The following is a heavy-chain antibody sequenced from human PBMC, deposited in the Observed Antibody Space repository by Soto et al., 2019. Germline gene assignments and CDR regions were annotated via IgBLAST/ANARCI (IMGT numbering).Heavy chain of an antibody. D-gene: IGHD6-13*01. J-gene: IGHJ4*02. CDR2: IYHSGST. Sequence: PSETLSLTCAVSGCSISSSNWWSWVRQPPGKGLEWIGEIYHSGSTNYNPSLKSRVTISVDKSKNQFSLKLSSVTAADTAVYYCARGNQYSSSWPFDYWGQGTLVTVSS. V-gene: IGHV4-4*02. CDR3: ARGNQYSSSWPFDY. CDR1: GCSISSSNW.